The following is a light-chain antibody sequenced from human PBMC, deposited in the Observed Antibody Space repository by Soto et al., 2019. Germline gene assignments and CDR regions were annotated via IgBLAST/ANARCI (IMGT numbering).Light chain of an antibody. J-gene: IGLJ2*01. CDR2: GNS. Sequence: QSVLTQPPSVSGAPGQRVTISCTGSSSNIGAGYDVHWYQQLPGTAPKLLIYGNSNRPSGVPDRFSGSKSGTSASLAITGLQDDDEADYYCQSYDSSLSVVFGGGTKLTVL. V-gene: IGLV1-40*01. CDR1: SSNIGAGYD. CDR3: QSYDSSLSVV.